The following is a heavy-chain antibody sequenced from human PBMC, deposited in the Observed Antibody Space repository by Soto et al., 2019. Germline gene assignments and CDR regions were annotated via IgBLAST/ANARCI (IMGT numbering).Heavy chain of an antibody. V-gene: IGHV4-4*07. CDR3: ARALAEGSGYTDC. D-gene: IGHD5-12*01. CDR2: IYTSGST. J-gene: IGHJ4*02. Sequence: SETLSLTCSVSGGSTSSYHWTWIRQSAGKGLEWIGRIYTSGSTNYNPSLRGRVSMSIDTSKNQFSLKLSSVTAADTAIYYCARALAEGSGYTDCWGQGTLVTVAS. CDR1: GGSTSSYH.